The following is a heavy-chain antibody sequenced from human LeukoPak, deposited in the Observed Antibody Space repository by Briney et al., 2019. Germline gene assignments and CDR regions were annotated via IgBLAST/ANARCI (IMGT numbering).Heavy chain of an antibody. D-gene: IGHD6-6*01. J-gene: IGHJ3*02. CDR2: IYYSGST. CDR1: GGSISSSSYY. CDR3: ASTLIAARLFDI. Sequence: PSETLSLTCTVSGGSISSSSYYWGWIRQPPGKGLEWIGSIYYSGSTYYNPSLKSRVTISVDTSKNQFSLELSSVTAADTAVYYCASTLIAARLFDIWGQGTMVTVSS. V-gene: IGHV4-39*01.